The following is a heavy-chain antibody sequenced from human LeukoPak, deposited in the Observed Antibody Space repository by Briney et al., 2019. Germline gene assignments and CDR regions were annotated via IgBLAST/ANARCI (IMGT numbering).Heavy chain of an antibody. D-gene: IGHD2-15*01. J-gene: IGHJ4*02. V-gene: IGHV4-59*08. CDR2: IYYSGST. CDR3: ARHTVVVAATRDYFDY. Sequence: PSETLSLTCTVSGGSISSYYWSWIRQPPGKGLEWIGYIYYSGSTNYNPSLKSRVTISVDTSKNQFSLKLNSVTAADTAVYYCARHTVVVAATRDYFDYWGQGTLVTVSS. CDR1: GGSISSYY.